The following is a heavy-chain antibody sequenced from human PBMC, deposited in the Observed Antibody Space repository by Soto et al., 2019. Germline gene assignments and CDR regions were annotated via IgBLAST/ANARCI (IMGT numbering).Heavy chain of an antibody. D-gene: IGHD4-17*01. Sequence: ESLKISCKGSGYSFTSYWIGWGRQMPGKGLEWMGNNYPGDSETRYSPSFQGQVTISADKSISTAYLQWSSLKSSDTAMYYCARAEYGDHMDVWGKGTTVTVSS. V-gene: IGHV5-51*01. CDR1: GYSFTSYW. J-gene: IGHJ6*03. CDR3: ARAEYGDHMDV. CDR2: NYPGDSET.